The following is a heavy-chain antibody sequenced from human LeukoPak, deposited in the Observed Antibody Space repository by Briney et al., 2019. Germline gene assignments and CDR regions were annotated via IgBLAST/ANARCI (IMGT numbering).Heavy chain of an antibody. CDR1: GFTFDDYA. Sequence: PGRSLRLSCAASGFTFDDYAMHWVRQAPGKGLEWVSGISWNSGSIGYADSVKGRFTISRDNSKNTLYLQMNSLRAEDTAVYYCAKNEGPYSSSWPPPEDYFDYWGQGTLVTVSS. CDR3: AKNEGPYSSSWPPPEDYFDY. CDR2: ISWNSGSI. V-gene: IGHV3-9*01. D-gene: IGHD6-13*01. J-gene: IGHJ4*02.